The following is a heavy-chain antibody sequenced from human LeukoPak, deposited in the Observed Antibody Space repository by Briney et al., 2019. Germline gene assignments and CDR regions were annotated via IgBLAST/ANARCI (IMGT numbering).Heavy chain of an antibody. V-gene: IGHV3-30*04. Sequence: GRSLRLSCAASGFTFSSYAMHWVRQAPGKGLEWVAVISYDGSNKYYADSVKGRFTISRDNSKNTLYLQMNSLRAEDTAVYYCARSEQRLNFDYWGQGTLVTVSS. CDR2: ISYDGSNK. D-gene: IGHD6-25*01. CDR3: ARSEQRLNFDY. CDR1: GFTFSSYA. J-gene: IGHJ4*02.